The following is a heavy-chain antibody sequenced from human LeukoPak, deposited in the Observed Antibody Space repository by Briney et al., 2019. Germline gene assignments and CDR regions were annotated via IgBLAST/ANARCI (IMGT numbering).Heavy chain of an antibody. D-gene: IGHD2-15*01. CDR1: GFTFFTHP. CDR3: ARDRFDYSLDY. V-gene: IGHV3-48*03. J-gene: IGHJ4*02. Sequence: PGGSLRLSCAASGFTFFTHPMNWVRQAPGKGLEWVAYISVSGTTVYYTDSVRGRFTISRDNGENTVYLQMNSLRADDTAIYYCARDRFDYSLDYWGQGVLVTVSS. CDR2: ISVSGTTV.